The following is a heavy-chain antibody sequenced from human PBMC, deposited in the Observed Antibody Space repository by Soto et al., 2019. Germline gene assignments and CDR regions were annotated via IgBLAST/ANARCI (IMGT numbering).Heavy chain of an antibody. V-gene: IGHV4-59*08. J-gene: IGHJ4*02. D-gene: IGHD6-13*01. CDR1: GDSVTSHY. Sequence: SETLSLTCSFSGDSVTSHYLTWIRQSPEKGLEWIGYMHYTGISYYNPSLKSRVTISVDRSKNQFSLQLTSVTAADTAVYYCARRDRAAAATGYWGQATLVTVSS. CDR2: MHYTGIS. CDR3: ARRDRAAAATGY.